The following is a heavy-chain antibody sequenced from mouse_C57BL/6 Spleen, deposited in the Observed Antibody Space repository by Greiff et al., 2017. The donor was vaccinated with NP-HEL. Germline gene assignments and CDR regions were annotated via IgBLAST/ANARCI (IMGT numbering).Heavy chain of an antibody. CDR1: GYSITSDY. J-gene: IGHJ1*03. V-gene: IGHV3-8*01. CDR2: ISYSGST. CDR3: ARSDYGSSSYWYFDV. D-gene: IGHD1-1*01. Sequence: EVKLQESGPGLAKPSQTLSLTCSVTGYSITSDYWNWIRKFPGNKLEYMGYISYSGSTYYNPSLKSRISITRDTSKNQYYLQLNSVTTEDTATYYCARSDYGSSSYWYFDVWGTGTTVTVSS.